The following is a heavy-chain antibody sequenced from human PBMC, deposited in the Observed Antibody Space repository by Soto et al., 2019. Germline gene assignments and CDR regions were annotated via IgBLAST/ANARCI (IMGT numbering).Heavy chain of an antibody. V-gene: IGHV3-23*01. CDR3: GKGSAATNYFYYATDV. CDR1: GFTFGIHA. CDR2: ISGSGGST. J-gene: IGHJ6*02. Sequence: GGSLRLSCAASGFTFGIHAMSWVRQAPGKGLEWVSFISGSGGSTYYADSVKGRFTISRNNSKKTLYLQMNSLRGEDTAVYYCGKGSAATNYFYYATDVWGQGTKLTVS. D-gene: IGHD2-15*01.